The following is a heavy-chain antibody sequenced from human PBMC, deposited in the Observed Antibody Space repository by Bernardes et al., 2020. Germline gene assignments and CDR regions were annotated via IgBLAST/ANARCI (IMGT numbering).Heavy chain of an antibody. CDR3: AKEDYGDYWGHIVY. J-gene: IGHJ4*02. D-gene: IGHD4-17*01. CDR1: GFTLSSYA. CDR2: ISGSGGSK. Sequence: GGSLRLSCAASGFTLSSYAMSWVRQAPGQGLEWVSTISGSGGSKYYADAVKGRFTISRDNSKNTLDLQMNSLRAEDTAVYFCAKEDYGDYWGHIVYWGQGTLVTVSS. V-gene: IGHV3-23*01.